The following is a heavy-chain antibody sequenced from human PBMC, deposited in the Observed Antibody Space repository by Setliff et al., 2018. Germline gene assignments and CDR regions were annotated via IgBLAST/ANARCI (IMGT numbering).Heavy chain of an antibody. CDR2: ISSSGSTI. CDR1: GFTFSNFA. CDR3: VRGYCSSSSCYGTMGY. V-gene: IGHV3-48*04. Sequence: PGGSLRLSCAASGFTFSNFAMHWLRQAPGKGLEWVSYISSSGSTIYYADSVKGRFTISRDNAKNTLYLQMNSLRAEDTAVYYCVRGYCSSSSCYGTMGYWSQGTLVTVSS. D-gene: IGHD2-2*01. J-gene: IGHJ4*02.